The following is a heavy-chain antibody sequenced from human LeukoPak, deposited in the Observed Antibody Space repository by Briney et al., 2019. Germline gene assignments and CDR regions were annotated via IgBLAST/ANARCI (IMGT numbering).Heavy chain of an antibody. CDR1: GFTFSSYS. CDR2: ISSSSSYI. CDR3: ATGRYSSSPLDY. J-gene: IGHJ4*02. D-gene: IGHD6-6*01. V-gene: IGHV3-21*01. Sequence: GGSLRLSCAASGFTFSSYSMNWVRQAPGKGLKWVSSISSSSSYIYYADSVKGRSTISRDNAKNSLYLQMNSLRAEDTAVYYCATGRYSSSPLDYWGQGTLVTVSS.